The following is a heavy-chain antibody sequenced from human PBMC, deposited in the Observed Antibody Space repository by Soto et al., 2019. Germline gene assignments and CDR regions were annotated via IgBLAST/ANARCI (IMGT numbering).Heavy chain of an antibody. CDR1: GYTFTSYG. D-gene: IGHD5-18*01. V-gene: IGHV1-18*04. CDR2: ISADNGNT. J-gene: IGHJ4*02. Sequence: ASVKVSCKASGYTFTSYGISWVRQAPGQGLEWMGWISADNGNTNYAQKLRGRVTMTTDTSTTTAYLELRSLRSDDTAVYYCARDQHSYGFFDYWAQGTLVTVSS. CDR3: ARDQHSYGFFDY.